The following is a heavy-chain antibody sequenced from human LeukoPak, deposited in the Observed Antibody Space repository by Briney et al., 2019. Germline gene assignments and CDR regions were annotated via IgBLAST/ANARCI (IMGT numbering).Heavy chain of an antibody. J-gene: IGHJ6*03. D-gene: IGHD1-26*01. Sequence: ASVKVSCKASGYTFTGYYMHWVRQAPGQGLEWMGWINPNSGGTNYAQKFQDRVTMTRNTSISTAYMELNSLSAEDSAVYYCERDPYSGSYGAYYYYYMDVWGKGTTVTISS. CDR1: GYTFTGYY. CDR3: ERDPYSGSYGAYYYYYMDV. CDR2: INPNSGGT. V-gene: IGHV1-2*02.